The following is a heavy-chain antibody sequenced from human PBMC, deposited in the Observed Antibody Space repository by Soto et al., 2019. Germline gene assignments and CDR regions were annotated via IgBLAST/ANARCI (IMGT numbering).Heavy chain of an antibody. CDR3: AKDYYHSSGYSSDY. CDR2: ITGSGGNI. CDR1: GFTFSSYA. D-gene: IGHD3-22*01. J-gene: IGHJ4*02. Sequence: EVQLLESEGGLVQPGGSLTLSCAASGFTFSSYAMNWVRQAPGQGLEWVSTITGSGGNIYYADALRGRFTISRDNSKNTLYLQMNSLRAEDTAIYYCAKDYYHSSGYSSDYWGQGTLVTVSS. V-gene: IGHV3-23*01.